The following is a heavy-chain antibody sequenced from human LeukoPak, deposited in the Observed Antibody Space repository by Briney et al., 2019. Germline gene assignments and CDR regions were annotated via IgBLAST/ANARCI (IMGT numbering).Heavy chain of an antibody. D-gene: IGHD1-26*01. Sequence: PSETLPLTCSVSGDSIRGYYWSWIRQPAGKGLEWIGRIYSSGSTNYNPSLKSRGTMSVDTSKNQFSLKLTSMTAADTAVYFCARESGSYSRIEFWGQGTLVTVSS. CDR1: GDSIRGYY. V-gene: IGHV4-4*07. CDR3: ARESGSYSRIEF. CDR2: IYSSGST. J-gene: IGHJ4*02.